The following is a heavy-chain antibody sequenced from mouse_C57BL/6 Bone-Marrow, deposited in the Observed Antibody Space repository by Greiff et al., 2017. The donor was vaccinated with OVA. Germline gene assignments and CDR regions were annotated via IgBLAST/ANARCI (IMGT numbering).Heavy chain of an antibody. CDR1: GFTFSDFY. CDR2: SRNKANDYTT. J-gene: IGHJ3*01. D-gene: IGHD1-1*01. CDR3: ARDAYGSVRGSSYVGWFAY. V-gene: IGHV7-1*01. Sequence: EVNVVDSGGGLVQSGRSLRLSCATSGFTFSDFYMEWVRQAPGKGLEWIAASRNKANDYTTEYSASVKGRFIVSRDTSQSILYLQMNALRAEDTAIYYCARDAYGSVRGSSYVGWFAYWGQGTLVTVSA.